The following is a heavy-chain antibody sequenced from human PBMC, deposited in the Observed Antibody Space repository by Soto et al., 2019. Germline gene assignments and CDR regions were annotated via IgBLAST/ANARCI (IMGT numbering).Heavy chain of an antibody. CDR1: GFTFNMYS. Sequence: EVQLVESGGDLVQRGGSLRLSCAVSGFTFNMYSMNWVRQAPGKGLEWVSSISSGGNTKSYANSVKGRFTISRDNAKNSLYLEMNSLRPEDTAVYYCARVAYWGQGTLVTVSS. CDR3: ARVAY. CDR2: ISSGGNTK. V-gene: IGHV3-48*04. J-gene: IGHJ4*02.